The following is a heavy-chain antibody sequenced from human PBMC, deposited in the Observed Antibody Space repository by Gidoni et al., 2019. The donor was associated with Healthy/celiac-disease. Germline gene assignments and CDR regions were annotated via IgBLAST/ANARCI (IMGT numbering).Heavy chain of an antibody. Sequence: QLQLLQSGAEAKTPGASVKVSCKDSGYTFTSYDSNWVRQATGQGLEWMGWMNPNSGNTSYAQKVQGRVTMTRNTSISTAYMELSSLRSEDTAVYYCARGYSSSAGRKLRAFDIWGQGTMVTVSS. CDR1: GYTFTSYD. CDR3: ARGYSSSAGRKLRAFDI. V-gene: IGHV1-8*01. CDR2: MNPNSGNT. D-gene: IGHD6-6*01. J-gene: IGHJ3*02.